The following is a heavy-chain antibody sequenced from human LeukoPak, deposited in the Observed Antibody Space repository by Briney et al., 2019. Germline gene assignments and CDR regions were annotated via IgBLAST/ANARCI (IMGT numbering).Heavy chain of an antibody. CDR1: GFTFSDYY. J-gene: IGHJ6*02. CDR2: ISSSGSTI. V-gene: IGHV3-11*01. CDR3: ARACSSTSCYTPPYYYYGMDV. D-gene: IGHD2-2*01. Sequence: GGSLRLSCAASGFTFSDYYMSWIRQAPGKGLEWVSYISSSGSTIYYADSVKGRFTISRDNAKNSLYLQMNSLRAEDTAVYYCARACSSTSCYTPPYYYYGMDVWGQGTTVTVSS.